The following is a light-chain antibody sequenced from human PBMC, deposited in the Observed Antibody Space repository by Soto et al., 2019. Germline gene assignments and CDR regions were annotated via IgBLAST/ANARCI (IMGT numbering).Light chain of an antibody. Sequence: EILMTQSPATLSVSPGERATLSCRASQTISNRLLAWYQQKPGQAPRLLIYGASTRATGIPARFSGSGSGTEFTLTISSLQSEDFAVYYCQQYNNWPRTFGQGTKVDIK. J-gene: IGKJ1*01. CDR1: QTISNRL. CDR3: QQYNNWPRT. CDR2: GAS. V-gene: IGKV3-15*01.